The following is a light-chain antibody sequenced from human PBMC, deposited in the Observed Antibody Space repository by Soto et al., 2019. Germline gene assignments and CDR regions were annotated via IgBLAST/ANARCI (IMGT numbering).Light chain of an antibody. CDR1: QSVSSSY. J-gene: IGKJ1*01. CDR2: AAS. Sequence: EIVLTQSPVTLSLSPGERATLSCRVSQSVSSSYLAWYQQKPGQAPRLLIYAASRRATGIPDRFSGSRSGTDFTLTISRLEPEDFAVYYCQQYVSSPWTFGQGTKVDIK. V-gene: IGKV3-20*01. CDR3: QQYVSSPWT.